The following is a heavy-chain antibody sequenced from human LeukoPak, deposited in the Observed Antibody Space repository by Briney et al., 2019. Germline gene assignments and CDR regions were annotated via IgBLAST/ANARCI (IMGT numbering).Heavy chain of an antibody. D-gene: IGHD5-12*01. J-gene: IGHJ4*02. Sequence: SETLSLTCTVSGGSISSYYWSWIRQPPGKGLEWIGYIYYSGSTNYNPSLKSRVTISVDTSKNQFSLKLSSVTAADTAVYYCARDSGYSGYDFTGLDYWGQGTLVTVSS. CDR3: ARDSGYSGYDFTGLDY. CDR1: GGSISSYY. CDR2: IYYSGST. V-gene: IGHV4-59*01.